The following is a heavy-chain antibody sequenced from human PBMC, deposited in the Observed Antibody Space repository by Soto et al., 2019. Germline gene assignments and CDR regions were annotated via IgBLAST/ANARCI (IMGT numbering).Heavy chain of an antibody. CDR2: IGGSGGDT. CDR3: AVPTGIEVTGPDY. CDR1: GFIFSNYA. J-gene: IGHJ4*02. Sequence: EVQLLESGGGLVQPGGSLRLSCKASGFIFSNYAMSWVRQAPGKGLQWVSAIGGSGGDTYYADSVKSRFTISRANSRDTLYLQMSSVRADDTAIYYCAVPTGIEVTGPDYWGQGSLVTVSS. D-gene: IGHD6-19*01. V-gene: IGHV3-23*01.